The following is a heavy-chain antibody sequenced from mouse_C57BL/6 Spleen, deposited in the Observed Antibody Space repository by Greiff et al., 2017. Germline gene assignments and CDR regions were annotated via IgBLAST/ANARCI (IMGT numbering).Heavy chain of an antibody. J-gene: IGHJ2*02. CDR3: ARKFLYVYYFDY. D-gene: IGHD2-3*01. CDR2: IYPGDGDT. V-gene: IGHV1-82*01. Sequence: QVQLQQSGPELVKPGASVKISCKASGYAFSSSWMNWVKQRPGKGLEWIGRIYPGDGDTNYNGKFKGKATLTADKSSSTAYMQLSSLTSEDSAVYFFARKFLYVYYFDYGGQGTSLTVSS. CDR1: GYAFSSSW.